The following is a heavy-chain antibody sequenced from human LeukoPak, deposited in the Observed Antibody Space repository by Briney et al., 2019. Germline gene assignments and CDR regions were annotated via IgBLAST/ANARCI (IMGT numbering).Heavy chain of an antibody. V-gene: IGHV4-61*08. J-gene: IGHJ4*02. CDR3: AKHSYGLPRFDY. Sequence: SETLSLTCTVSGGSISSGGYYWSWIRQPPGKGLEWIGYIYYSGSTNYNPSLKSRVTISVDTSKNQFSLKLSSVTAADTAVYYCAKHSYGLPRFDYWGQGTLVTVSS. D-gene: IGHD5-18*01. CDR2: IYYSGST. CDR1: GGSISSGGYY.